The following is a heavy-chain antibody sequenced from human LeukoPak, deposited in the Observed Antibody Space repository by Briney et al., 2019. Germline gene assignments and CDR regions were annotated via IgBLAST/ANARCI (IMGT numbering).Heavy chain of an antibody. CDR3: TTPFKLWPYYYYYMDV. CDR1: GFTFGDYA. CDR2: IRSKAYGGTT. Sequence: GGSLRLSCTASGFTFGDYAMSWVRQAPGKGLEWVGFIRSKAYGGTTEYAASVKGRFTISRDDSKSIAYLQMNSLKTEDTAVHYCTTPFKLWPYYYYYMDVWGKGTTVTVSS. J-gene: IGHJ6*03. V-gene: IGHV3-49*04. D-gene: IGHD1-1*01.